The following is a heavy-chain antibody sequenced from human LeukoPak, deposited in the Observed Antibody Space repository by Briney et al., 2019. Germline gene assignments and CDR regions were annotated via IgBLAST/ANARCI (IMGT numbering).Heavy chain of an antibody. Sequence: PSETLSLTCTVSGGSINSFYWSWIRQSTGKGLEWIGNIYYRGNTYYNPSLQSRVTISVDTSKNQFSLKLSSVTAADTAVYYCARREAQPFWGQGTMFTVSS. CDR1: GGSINSFY. V-gene: IGHV4-59*08. J-gene: IGHJ3*01. D-gene: IGHD2-2*01. CDR2: IYYRGNT. CDR3: ARREAQPF.